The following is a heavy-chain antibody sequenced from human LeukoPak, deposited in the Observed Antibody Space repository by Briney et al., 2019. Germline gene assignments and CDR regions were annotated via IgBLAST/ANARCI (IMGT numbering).Heavy chain of an antibody. V-gene: IGHV3-7*03. CDR2: IKQDGSEK. Sequence: GGSLRLSCAASGFTFSSYWMSWVRQAPGKGLEWVANIKQDGSEKYYVDSVKGRFTISRDNAKSSLYLQMNSLRAEDTAVYYCARDLVGATRDYWGQGTLVTVSS. J-gene: IGHJ4*02. D-gene: IGHD1-26*01. CDR1: GFTFSSYW. CDR3: ARDLVGATRDY.